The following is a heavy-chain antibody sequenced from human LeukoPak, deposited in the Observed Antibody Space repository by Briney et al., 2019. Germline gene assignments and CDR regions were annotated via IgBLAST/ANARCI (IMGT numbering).Heavy chain of an antibody. CDR2: FDPEDGET. D-gene: IGHD6-13*01. J-gene: IGHJ4*02. V-gene: IGHV1-24*01. CDR1: GYTLTELS. Sequence: ASVKVSCKVSGYTLTELSMHWVRQAPGKGLEWMGGFDPEDGETIYAQKFQGRVTMTEDTSTDTAYMELSSLRSEDTAVYYCATRDSSSWYLAYYFDCWGQGTLVTVSS. CDR3: ATRDSSSWYLAYYFDC.